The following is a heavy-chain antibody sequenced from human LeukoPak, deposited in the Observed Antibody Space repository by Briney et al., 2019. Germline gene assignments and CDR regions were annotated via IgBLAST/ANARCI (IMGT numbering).Heavy chain of an antibody. D-gene: IGHD2-15*01. CDR2: ISESGGDT. CDR3: AKVLFPGGHVIFDY. Sequence: GGSLRLSCAASGFMFSNYAMNWVRQAPGKGLEWVSTISESGGDTYYADSVKGRFTISRDNSKSTLYLEMDSLRAEDTAVYHCAKVLFPGGHVIFDYWGQGTLVTVSS. CDR1: GFMFSNYA. J-gene: IGHJ4*02. V-gene: IGHV3-23*01.